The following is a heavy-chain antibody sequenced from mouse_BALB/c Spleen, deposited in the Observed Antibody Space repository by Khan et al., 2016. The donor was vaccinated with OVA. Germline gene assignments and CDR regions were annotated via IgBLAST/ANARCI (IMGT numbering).Heavy chain of an antibody. D-gene: IGHD2-1*01. CDR1: GYTFTSYY. J-gene: IGHJ3*01. CDR3: TRSGYGTFAY. V-gene: IGHV1S81*02. CDR2: INPSNGGT. Sequence: QVHVKQSGAELVKPGASVRLSCKASGYTFTSYYLYWVKQRPGQGLEWIGDINPSNGGTNFNEKFKSKATLTVDKSSSTAYMQLSSLTSEDSAVYYCTRSGYGTFAYWGQGTLVTVSA.